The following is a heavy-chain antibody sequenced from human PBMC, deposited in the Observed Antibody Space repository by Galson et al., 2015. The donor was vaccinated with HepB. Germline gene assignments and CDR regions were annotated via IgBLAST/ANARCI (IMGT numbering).Heavy chain of an antibody. V-gene: IGHV4-34*01. CDR2: INHSGST. CDR1: GGSFRGYY. Sequence: LSLTCAVYGGSFRGYYWSWIRQPPGKGLEWIGEINHSGSTNYNPSLKSRVTISVDTSKNQFSLKLSSVTAADTAVYYCARILGPQQKYYYDSSRLQSGRLNYYYGMDVWGQGTTVTVSS. D-gene: IGHD3-22*01. J-gene: IGHJ6*02. CDR3: ARILGPQQKYYYDSSRLQSGRLNYYYGMDV.